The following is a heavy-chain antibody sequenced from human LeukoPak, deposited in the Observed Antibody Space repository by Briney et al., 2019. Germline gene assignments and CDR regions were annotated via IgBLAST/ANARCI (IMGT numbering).Heavy chain of an antibody. CDR1: GGTFSSYT. J-gene: IGHJ3*02. Sequence: ASVKVSCKASGGTFSSYTISWVRQAPGQGLEWMGRIIPILGMANYAQKFQGRVTITADKSTSTAYMELSSLRSEDTAVYYCARGGTYYYGSGSYYIENDAVDIWGQGTMVTVSS. CDR2: IIPILGMA. D-gene: IGHD3-10*01. CDR3: ARGGTYYYGSGSYYIENDAVDI. V-gene: IGHV1-69*02.